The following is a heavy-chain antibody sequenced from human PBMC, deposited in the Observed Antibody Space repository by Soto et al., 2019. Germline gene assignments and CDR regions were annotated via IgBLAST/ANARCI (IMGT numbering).Heavy chain of an antibody. CDR2: IYYSGST. Sequence: SETLSLTCTVSGGSISSSSYYWGWIRQPPGKGLEWIGSIYYSGSTYYNPSLKSRVTISVDTSKNQFSLKLSSVTAADTAVYYCARVRGLGELRYYYYMDVWGKGTTVTVSS. J-gene: IGHJ6*03. V-gene: IGHV4-39*01. CDR3: ARVRGLGELRYYYYMDV. D-gene: IGHD3-10*01. CDR1: GGSISSSSYY.